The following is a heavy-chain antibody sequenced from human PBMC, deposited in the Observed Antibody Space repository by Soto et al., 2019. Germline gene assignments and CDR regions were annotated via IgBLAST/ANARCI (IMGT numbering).Heavy chain of an antibody. D-gene: IGHD1-1*01. J-gene: IGHJ6*04. CDR3: ARDLCWVSNWYYSMDF. CDR2: ISSSSSGT. CDR1: GFILSDCA. V-gene: IGHV3-48*01. Sequence: EVQLVESGGGLVQPGGSLRLSCATSGFILSDCAMNWVRQAPGKGLEWVSYISSSSSGTDYADSVKGRFTVSRDNARNSLELLMNSLRAEDAAVLYCARDLCWVSNWYYSMDFWGKGASVTVSS.